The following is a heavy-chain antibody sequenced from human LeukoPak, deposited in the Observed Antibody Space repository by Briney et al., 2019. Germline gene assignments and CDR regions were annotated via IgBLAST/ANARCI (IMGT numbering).Heavy chain of an antibody. Sequence: SETLSLTCTVSGVSISSYYWSWIRQPPGKGLEWIGYIYYSGSTNFNPSLKSRVTISVDTSKNQFSLKLSSVTAADTAVYYCARVGSGWYSGWFDPWGQGTLVTVSS. CDR2: IYYSGST. V-gene: IGHV4-59*12. CDR1: GVSISSYY. J-gene: IGHJ5*02. D-gene: IGHD6-19*01. CDR3: ARVGSGWYSGWFDP.